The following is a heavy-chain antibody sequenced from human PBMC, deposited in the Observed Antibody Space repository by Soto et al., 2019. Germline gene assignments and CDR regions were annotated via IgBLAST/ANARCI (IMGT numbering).Heavy chain of an antibody. Sequence: EVQLLESGGGLVQPGGSLRLSCTASGFIFSAYSMSWVRQAPGKGLEWVSGMSGLGGSTYYADSVKGRFTISRDNSKNTLYLQMHSLRADDTAVYYCAKSNGDTWKQYFFDYWGQGTLLTVSS. CDR2: MSGLGGST. D-gene: IGHD1-20*01. V-gene: IGHV3-23*01. CDR1: GFIFSAYS. CDR3: AKSNGDTWKQYFFDY. J-gene: IGHJ4*02.